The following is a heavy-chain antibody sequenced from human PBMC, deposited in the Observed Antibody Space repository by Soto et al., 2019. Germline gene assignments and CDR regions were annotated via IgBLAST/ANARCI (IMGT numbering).Heavy chain of an antibody. CDR1: GFTFTNSW. V-gene: IGHV3-74*01. CDR2: LNADGSST. CDR3: ATVFDF. J-gene: IGHJ4*02. Sequence: GGSLRLSCAASGFTFTNSWMHWVRQAPGEGLVWVSGLNADGSSTYYADSVKGRFTISRDSAKGALYLQMNSLRAEDTAFYYCATVFDFWGQGTLVTVCS.